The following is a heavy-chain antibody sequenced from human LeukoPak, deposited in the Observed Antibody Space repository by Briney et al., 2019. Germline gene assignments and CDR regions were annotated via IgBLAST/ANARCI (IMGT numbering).Heavy chain of an antibody. CDR3: ARGGDSSGWSYYYYYMDV. J-gene: IGHJ6*03. CDR1: GYTFTSHG. Sequence: GASVKVSCKASGYTFTSHGISWVRQAPGQGLEWMGWISAYNGNTNYAQKLQGRVTMTTDTSTSTAYMELRSLRSDDTAVYYCARGGDSSGWSYYYYYMDVWGKGTTVTVSS. D-gene: IGHD6-19*01. CDR2: ISAYNGNT. V-gene: IGHV1-18*01.